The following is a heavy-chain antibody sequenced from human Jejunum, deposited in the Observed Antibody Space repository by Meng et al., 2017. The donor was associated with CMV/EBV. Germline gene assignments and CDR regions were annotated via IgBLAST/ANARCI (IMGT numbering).Heavy chain of an antibody. CDR2: INRYAGST. V-gene: IGHV1-46*01. Sequence: QVPLVQSGAEVKKPGASLKLSCKASGNTFTSYFIHWVRQAPGQGLGWMGLINRYAGSTTYAQNFQGRLTMTKDTSTSTVYMELSGLTSDDTAVYYCARDPQSEFYFDSWGQGTLVTVSS. CDR1: GNTFTSYF. CDR3: ARDPQSEFYFDS. J-gene: IGHJ4*02.